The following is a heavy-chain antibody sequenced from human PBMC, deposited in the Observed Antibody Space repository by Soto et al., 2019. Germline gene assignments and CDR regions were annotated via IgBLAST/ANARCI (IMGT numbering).Heavy chain of an antibody. Sequence: GGSLRLSCAASGFTFSSYSMNWVRQAPGKGLEWVSSISSSSSYIYYADSVKGRFTISRDNAKNSLYLQMNSLRAEGTAVYYCARDQYILEAQQWLGPAEDAFDIWGQGTMVTVSS. V-gene: IGHV3-21*01. CDR2: ISSSSSYI. CDR3: ARDQYILEAQQWLGPAEDAFDI. J-gene: IGHJ3*02. D-gene: IGHD6-19*01. CDR1: GFTFSSYS.